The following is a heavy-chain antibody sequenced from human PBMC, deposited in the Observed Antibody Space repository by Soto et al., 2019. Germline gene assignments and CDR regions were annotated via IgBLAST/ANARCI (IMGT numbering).Heavy chain of an antibody. V-gene: IGHV1-69*02. D-gene: IGHD2-21*01. CDR3: AITYCRDNSCPRDFDF. CDR1: GGTFNTYT. J-gene: IGHJ4*02. Sequence: QVQVVQSGAEVKKPESSVKVSCKPSGGTFNTYTVNWVRLAPGHGLEWMGRFIPILDMANYAQKFKDRVTITADRSTFTAYMELNSLTSDDTAVYYCAITYCRDNSCPRDFDFWGQGTRVTVSS. CDR2: FIPILDMA.